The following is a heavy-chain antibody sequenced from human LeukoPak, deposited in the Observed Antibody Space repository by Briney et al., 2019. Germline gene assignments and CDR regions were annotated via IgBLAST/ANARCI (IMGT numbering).Heavy chain of an antibody. V-gene: IGHV3-66*01. CDR3: ARDPIAVAGIGGDY. D-gene: IGHD6-19*01. CDR1: GFTVSSNY. J-gene: IGHJ4*02. CDR2: IYSGGST. Sequence: PGGSLRLSCAASGFTVSSNYMSWVRQAPGKGLEWVSVIYSGGSTYYADSVKGRFTISRDNSKNTLYLQMNSLRAEDTAVYYCARDPIAVAGIGGDYWGQGTLVTVSS.